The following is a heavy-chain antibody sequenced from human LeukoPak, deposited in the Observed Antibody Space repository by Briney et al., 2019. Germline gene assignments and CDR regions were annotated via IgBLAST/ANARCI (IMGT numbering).Heavy chain of an antibody. D-gene: IGHD3-22*01. CDR3: ARESDTSGSYLWYWFDY. CDR1: GGSFSGYH. J-gene: IGHJ4*02. Sequence: SETLSLTCAVYGGSFSGYHWSWIRQPPGKGLEWIGCVYYSGNTNYNPSLKSRVTISLDTSKNQFSLKLSSVTAADTAVYYCARESDTSGSYLWYWFDYWGQGTLVTVSS. CDR2: VYYSGNT. V-gene: IGHV4-59*01.